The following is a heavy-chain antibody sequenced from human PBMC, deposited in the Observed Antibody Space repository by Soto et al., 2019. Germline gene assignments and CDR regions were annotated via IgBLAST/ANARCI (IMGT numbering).Heavy chain of an antibody. D-gene: IGHD3-16*01. V-gene: IGHV5-10-1*01. CDR3: ARNLGTYYYYYGMDV. Sequence: GESLKISCKGSGYSFTSYWISWVRQMPGKGLEWMGRIDPSDSYTNYSPSFQGHVTISADKSISTAYLQWSSLKASDTAMYYCARNLGTYYYYYGMDVWGQGTTVTVSS. J-gene: IGHJ6*02. CDR2: IDPSDSYT. CDR1: GYSFTSYW.